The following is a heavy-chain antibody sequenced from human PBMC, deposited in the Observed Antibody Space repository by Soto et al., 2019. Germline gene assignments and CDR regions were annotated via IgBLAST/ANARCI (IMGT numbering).Heavy chain of an antibody. CDR1: GGAVSSGTYY. V-gene: IGHV4-61*01. CDR2: IYFTGST. CDR3: TRGPPRVQWFDP. J-gene: IGHJ5*02. Sequence: KPSETLSLTCTVSGGAVSSGTYYWSWIRQPPGKGLEWIGHIYFTGSTNYNPSLKGRVTMSLDTSRNQFSLKLSSVTAADTAVYYCTRGPPRVQWFDPWGLGTLVTVSS.